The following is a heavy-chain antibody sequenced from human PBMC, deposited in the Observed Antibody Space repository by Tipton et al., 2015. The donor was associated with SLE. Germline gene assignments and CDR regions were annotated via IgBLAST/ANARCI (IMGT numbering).Heavy chain of an antibody. CDR3: ARSGTARIAGAGPAFDI. CDR2: IYHSGST. V-gene: IGHV4-38-2*02. Sequence: TLSLTCTVSGYSISSGYYWGWIRQPPGKGLEWIGSIYHSGSTYYNPSLKSRVTISVDTSKNQFSLKLSSVTAADTAVYYCARSGTARIAGAGPAFDIWGQGTMVTVSS. CDR1: GYSISSGYY. J-gene: IGHJ3*02. D-gene: IGHD6-19*01.